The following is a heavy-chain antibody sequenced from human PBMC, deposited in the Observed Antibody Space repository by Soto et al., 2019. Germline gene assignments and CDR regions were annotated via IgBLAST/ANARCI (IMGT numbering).Heavy chain of an antibody. CDR1: GGTFSSYA. Sequence: SVKVSCKASGGTFSSYAISWVRQAPGQGLERMGGIIPIFGTANYAQKFQGRVTITADESTSTAYMELSSLRSEDTAVYYCARGTLVARLHFDFWGQGALVTVSS. J-gene: IGHJ4*02. D-gene: IGHD6-6*01. CDR3: ARGTLVARLHFDF. V-gene: IGHV1-69*13. CDR2: IIPIFGTA.